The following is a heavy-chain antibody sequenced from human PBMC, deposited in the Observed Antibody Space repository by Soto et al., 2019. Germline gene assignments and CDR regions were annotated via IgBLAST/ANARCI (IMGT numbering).Heavy chain of an antibody. D-gene: IGHD2-21*01. CDR2: IKSRRGGGTI. V-gene: IGHV3-15*01. CDR3: STDCDGVNCRNLRGVGY. Sequence: EVQLVESGGDLIKPGGSLRLSCAASGLYFKEAWLSWVRQAPGKGLEWIGRIKSRRGGGTIDYAAPVKGRFTISRDDSKNTLDLQMNSLEMDDTGIYYCSTDCDGVNCRNLRGVGYWGRGTLVTVSS. CDR1: GLYFKEAW. J-gene: IGHJ4*02.